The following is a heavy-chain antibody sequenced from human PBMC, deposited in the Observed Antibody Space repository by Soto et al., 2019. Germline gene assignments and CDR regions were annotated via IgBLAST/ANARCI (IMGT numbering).Heavy chain of an antibody. D-gene: IGHD2-15*01. CDR2: IIPNFGTA. CDR1: GGTFSSCA. CDR3: AVGGGSCYSCYYYGMDV. V-gene: IGHV1-69*13. Sequence: SVKVSCKASGGTFSSCAISWVRQAPGEGLEWMGGIIPNFGTANYAQKFQGRVTITADESTSTAYMELSSPRSEDTAVYYCAVGGGSCYSCYYYGMDVWGQGTTVTVSS. J-gene: IGHJ6*02.